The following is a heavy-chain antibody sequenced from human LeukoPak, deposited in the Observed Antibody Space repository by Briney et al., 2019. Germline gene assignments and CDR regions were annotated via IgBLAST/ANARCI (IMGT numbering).Heavy chain of an antibody. Sequence: GGSLRLSCAASGFTFDDYAMHWVRQAPGKGLEWVSGTSWNSGSIGYADSVKGRFTISRDNAKNSLYLQMNSLRAEDTALYYCADPGIAVAGTFDYWGQGTLVTVSS. CDR1: GFTFDDYA. CDR2: TSWNSGSI. CDR3: ADPGIAVAGTFDY. D-gene: IGHD6-19*01. V-gene: IGHV3-9*01. J-gene: IGHJ4*02.